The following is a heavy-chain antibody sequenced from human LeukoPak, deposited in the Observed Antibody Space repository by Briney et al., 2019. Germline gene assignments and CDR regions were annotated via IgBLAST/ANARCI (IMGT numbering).Heavy chain of an antibody. D-gene: IGHD3-3*01. V-gene: IGHV4-34*01. CDR2: INHSGST. CDR1: GGSFSGYY. Sequence: SETLSLTCAVYGGSFSGYYWSWIRQPPGKGLEWIGEINHSGSTYYNPSLKSRVTISVDTSKNQFSLKLSSVTAADTAVYYCAKSSFGGYYLYYWGQGTLVTVSS. J-gene: IGHJ4*01. CDR3: AKSSFGGYYLYY.